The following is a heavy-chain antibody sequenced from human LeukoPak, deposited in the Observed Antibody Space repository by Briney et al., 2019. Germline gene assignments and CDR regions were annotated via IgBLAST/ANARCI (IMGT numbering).Heavy chain of an antibody. J-gene: IGHJ4*02. CDR2: IIPIFGTA. D-gene: IGHD2-2*01. CDR1: GGTFSSYA. Sequence: SVKVSCKASGGTFSSYAISWVRQAPGQGLEWMGGIIPIFGTANYAQKFQGRVTITTDESTSTAYMELSSLRSEDTAVSYCARGLDCSSTSCDANDWGQGTLVTV. V-gene: IGHV1-69*05. CDR3: ARGLDCSSTSCDAND.